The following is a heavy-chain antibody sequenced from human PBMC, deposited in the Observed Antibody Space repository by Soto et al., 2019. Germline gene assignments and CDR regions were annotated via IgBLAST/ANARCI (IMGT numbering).Heavy chain of an antibody. J-gene: IGHJ5*02. CDR1: GGSLSSYY. CDR3: GSVRPSGYVLS. CDR2: VYFSGNT. Sequence: SETLSLTCTVSGGSLSSYYWTWIRQSPGKGLEWIGYVYFSGNTNYNPSLKSRVTISIDTYKNQFSLRLASVTAADTAFYYCGSVRPSGYVLSWGQGTLVTVSS. V-gene: IGHV4-59*01. D-gene: IGHD6-25*01.